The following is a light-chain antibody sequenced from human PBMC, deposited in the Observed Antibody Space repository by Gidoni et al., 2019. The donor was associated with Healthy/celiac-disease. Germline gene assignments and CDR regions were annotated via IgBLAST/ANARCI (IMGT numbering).Light chain of an antibody. CDR2: GAS. V-gene: IGKV3-20*01. CDR3: QQYGSAYT. J-gene: IGKJ2*01. CDR1: QSVSSSY. Sequence: EFVLMQSPGTLSLSPGERATLSCRASQSVSSSYLAWYQQKPGPAPRLLIYGASSRATGIPDRFSGSGSGTDFTLTISRLEPEDFAVYYCQQYGSAYTFGQXTKLEIK.